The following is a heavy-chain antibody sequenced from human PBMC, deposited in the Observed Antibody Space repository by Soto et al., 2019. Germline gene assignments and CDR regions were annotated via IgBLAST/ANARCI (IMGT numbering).Heavy chain of an antibody. D-gene: IGHD3-3*01. CDR1: GYSFISYW. CDR2: IYPGDSDT. V-gene: IGHV5-51*01. Sequence: GESLKISCKGSGYSFISYWIGWVRQMPGKGLEWMGIIYPGDSDTRYSPSFQGQVTISADKSISTAYLQWSSLKASDTAMYYCARLRRAIFGVAEIDYWGQGTPVTSPQ. CDR3: ARLRRAIFGVAEIDY. J-gene: IGHJ4*02.